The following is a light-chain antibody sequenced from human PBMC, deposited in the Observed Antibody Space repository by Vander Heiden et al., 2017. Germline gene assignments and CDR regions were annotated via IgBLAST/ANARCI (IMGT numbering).Light chain of an antibody. CDR2: VAS. CDR3: QNYNSAPRT. CDR1: QDISEY. V-gene: IGKV1-27*01. J-gene: IGKJ1*01. Sequence: DIQITQSPSSLSASVGDRVTITCRASQDISEYLAWYQQKPGKVPKLLIYVASTLQSGVPSRFSGSGSGTDFTLTISSLQPEDVATYYCQNYNSAPRTFGQGTKVEIK.